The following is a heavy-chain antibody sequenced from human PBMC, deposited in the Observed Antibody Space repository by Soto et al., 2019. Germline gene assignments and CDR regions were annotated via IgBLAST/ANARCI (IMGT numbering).Heavy chain of an antibody. CDR2: IVVGSGNT. D-gene: IGHD3-22*01. V-gene: IGHV1-58*01. CDR3: AADYYYDSSGYSLGGYYYYYYGMDV. CDR1: GFTFTSSA. Sequence: GASVKVSCKVSGFTFTSSAVQWVRQARGQRLEWIGWIVVGSGNTNYAQKFQERVTITRDMSTSTAYMELSSLRSEDTAVYYCAADYYYDSSGYSLGGYYYYYYGMDVWGQGTTVTVSS. J-gene: IGHJ6*02.